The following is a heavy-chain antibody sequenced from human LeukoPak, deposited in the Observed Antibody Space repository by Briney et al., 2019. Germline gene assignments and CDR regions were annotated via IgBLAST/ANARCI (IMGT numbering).Heavy chain of an antibody. D-gene: IGHD2-2*01. CDR3: ARAQPTSYCSSTSCYFGY. CDR1: GYTFTSYV. CDR2: ISAYNGNT. J-gene: IGHJ4*02. V-gene: IGHV1-18*01. Sequence: ASVKVSCKASGYTFTSYVISWVRQAPGQGLEWMGGISAYNGNTNYAQKLQGRVTMTTDTSTSTAYMELRSLRSDDTAVYYCARAQPTSYCSSTSCYFGYWGQGTLVTVSS.